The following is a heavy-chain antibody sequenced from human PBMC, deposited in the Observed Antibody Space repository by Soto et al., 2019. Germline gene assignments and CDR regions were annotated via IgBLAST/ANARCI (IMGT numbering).Heavy chain of an antibody. V-gene: IGHV4-59*01. Sequence: PSETLSLPCIVSGGSISNYYWSWIRQPPGKGLEWIGYIYYSGSTNYNPSLQSRVTISVDTSKNQFSLKLSSVTAADTAVYYCARAVLPATAPFDYWGQGTLVT. D-gene: IGHD2-2*01. CDR3: ARAVLPATAPFDY. CDR2: IYYSGST. J-gene: IGHJ4*02. CDR1: GGSISNYY.